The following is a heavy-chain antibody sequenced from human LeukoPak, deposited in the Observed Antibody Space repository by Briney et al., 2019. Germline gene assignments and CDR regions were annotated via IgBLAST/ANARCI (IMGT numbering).Heavy chain of an antibody. V-gene: IGHV3-21*01. J-gene: IGHJ4*02. CDR3: ARVLYNWNDVFGY. D-gene: IGHD1-1*01. CDR2: ISSSSSYI. Sequence: GGSLRLSRAASGFTFSSYSMNWVRQAPGKGLEWVSSISSSSSYIYYADSVEGRFTISRDNAKNSLYLQMNSLRAEDTAVYYCARVLYNWNDVFGYWGQGTLVTVSS. CDR1: GFTFSSYS.